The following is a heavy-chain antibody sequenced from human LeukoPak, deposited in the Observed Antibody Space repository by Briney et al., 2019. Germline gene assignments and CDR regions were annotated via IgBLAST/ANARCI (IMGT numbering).Heavy chain of an antibody. CDR3: ASVVAADNWFDP. V-gene: IGHV3-30*03. J-gene: IGHJ5*02. CDR2: ISYDGSNK. Sequence: GGSLRLSCAASGFTFSSYGMHWVRQAPGKGLEWVAVISYDGSNKYYADSVKGRFTISRDNSKNTLYLQMNSLRAEDTAVYYCASVVAADNWFDPWGQGTLVTVSS. CDR1: GFTFSSYG. D-gene: IGHD2-15*01.